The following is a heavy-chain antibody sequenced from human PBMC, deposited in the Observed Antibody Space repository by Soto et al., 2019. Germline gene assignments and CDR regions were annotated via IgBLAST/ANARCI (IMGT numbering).Heavy chain of an antibody. J-gene: IGHJ6*02. Sequence: HPGGSLRFSCAASGFTFSSYGMHWVRQAPGKGLEWVAVISYDGSNKYYADSVKGRFTISRDNSKNTLYLQMNRLRAEDTAVYYCAKDRLETYYYYGMDVWGQGTTVTVSS. CDR3: AKDRLETYYYYGMDV. CDR1: GFTFSSYG. D-gene: IGHD6-19*01. CDR2: ISYDGSNK. V-gene: IGHV3-30*18.